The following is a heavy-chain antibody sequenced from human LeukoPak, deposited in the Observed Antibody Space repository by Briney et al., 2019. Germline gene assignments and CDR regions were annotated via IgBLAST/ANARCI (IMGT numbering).Heavy chain of an antibody. J-gene: IGHJ6*03. CDR1: GGSFSSYF. D-gene: IGHD3-10*01. CDR3: AREDSGSYYNYYYFYMDV. CDR2: IYPSGNT. V-gene: IGHV4-4*07. Sequence: PSETLSLTCSVSGGSFSSYFWSWVRQPAGKGLEWIGRIYPSGNTNYNPSLKSRVTLSVDTSKTQFSLRLSSVTAADTAVYYCAREDSGSYYNYYYFYMDVWGKGTAVTISS.